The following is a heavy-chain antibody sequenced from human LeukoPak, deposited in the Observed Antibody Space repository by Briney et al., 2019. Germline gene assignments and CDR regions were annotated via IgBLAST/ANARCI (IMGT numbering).Heavy chain of an antibody. D-gene: IGHD6-13*01. CDR2: IYYSGST. CDR1: GGSISSGDYY. CDR3: ARTPRTGYSSSWRASNNYYYYYGMDV. J-gene: IGHJ6*02. Sequence: SQTLSLTCTVSGGSISSGDYYWSWIRQPPGKGLEWIGYIYYSGSTYYNPSLRSRVTISVDTSKNQFSLKLSSVTAADTAVYYCARTPRTGYSSSWRASNNYYYYYGMDVWGQGTTVTVSS. V-gene: IGHV4-30-4*01.